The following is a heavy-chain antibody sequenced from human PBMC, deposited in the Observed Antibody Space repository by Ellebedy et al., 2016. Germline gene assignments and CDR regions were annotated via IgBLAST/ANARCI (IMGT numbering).Heavy chain of an antibody. Sequence: ASVKVSCKASGYTFNTYAISWVRQVPGQGLEWLGWISTHNGNTDYAQNFQDRVTMTTDTSTNTAYMELRSLRSDDTAVYYCARDPPGSTEDYWGQGTQVTVSS. CDR2: ISTHNGNT. CDR1: GYTFNTYA. CDR3: ARDPPGSTEDY. J-gene: IGHJ4*02. D-gene: IGHD3-10*01. V-gene: IGHV1-18*01.